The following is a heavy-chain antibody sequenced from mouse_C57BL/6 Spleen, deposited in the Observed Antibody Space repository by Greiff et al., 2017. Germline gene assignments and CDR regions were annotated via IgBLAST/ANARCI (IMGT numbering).Heavy chain of an antibody. V-gene: IGHV1-15*01. D-gene: IGHD2-5*01. CDR3: TRQGDSNYPLAMDY. CDR1: GYTFTDYE. Sequence: QVHVKQSGAELVRPGASVTLSCKASGYTFTDYEMHWVKQTPVHGLEWIGAIDPETGGTAYNQKFKGKAILTADKSSSTAYMELRSLTSEDSAVYYCTRQGDSNYPLAMDYWGQGTSVTVSS. J-gene: IGHJ4*01. CDR2: IDPETGGT.